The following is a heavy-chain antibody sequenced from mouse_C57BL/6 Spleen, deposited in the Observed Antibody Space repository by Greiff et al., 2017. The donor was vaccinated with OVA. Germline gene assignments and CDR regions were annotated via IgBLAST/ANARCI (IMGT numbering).Heavy chain of an antibody. Sequence: QVQLKESGAELARPGASVKMSCKASGYTFTSYTMHWVKQRPGQGLEWIGYINPSSGYTKYNQKFKDKATLTADKSSSTAYMQLSSLTSEDSAVYYCARWGPSGMDYWGQGTSVTVSS. V-gene: IGHV1-4*01. CDR3: ARWGPSGMDY. CDR2: INPSSGYT. J-gene: IGHJ4*01. CDR1: GYTFTSYT. D-gene: IGHD6-1*01.